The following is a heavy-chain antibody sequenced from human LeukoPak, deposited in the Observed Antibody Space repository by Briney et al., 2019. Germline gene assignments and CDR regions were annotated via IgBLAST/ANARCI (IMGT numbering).Heavy chain of an antibody. Sequence: PSETLSLTCTVSGGSFSSYYWSWIRHPPRKGLEWNGYIYYSESTNYNPSLKSRVTISVDTSKNQFSLKLSSVTAADTAVYYCARDSRRFLEWSNIYYYYMDVWGKGTTVTVSS. CDR1: GGSFSSYY. V-gene: IGHV4-59*01. J-gene: IGHJ6*03. CDR2: IYYSEST. CDR3: ARDSRRFLEWSNIYYYYMDV. D-gene: IGHD3-3*01.